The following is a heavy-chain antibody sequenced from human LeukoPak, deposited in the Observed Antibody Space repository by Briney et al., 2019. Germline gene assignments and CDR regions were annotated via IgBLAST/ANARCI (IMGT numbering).Heavy chain of an antibody. Sequence: ASVKVSCKASGYTFTGYYVHWVRQAPGQGLEWMGWINPNSGGTNYAQKFQGRVTMTRDTSISTAYMELSRLRSDDTAVYYCARAPIAYYDSSGYSRPFDYWGQGTLVTVSS. CDR1: GYTFTGYY. CDR2: INPNSGGT. CDR3: ARAPIAYYDSSGYSRPFDY. J-gene: IGHJ4*02. V-gene: IGHV1-2*02. D-gene: IGHD3-22*01.